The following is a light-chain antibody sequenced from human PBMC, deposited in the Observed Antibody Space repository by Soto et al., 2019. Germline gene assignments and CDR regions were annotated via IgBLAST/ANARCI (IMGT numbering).Light chain of an antibody. CDR3: QQSYSTPQT. CDR2: AAS. J-gene: IGKJ1*01. CDR1: QSISSS. Sequence: DIQMTQSPSSLSASVGDRVTITCRASQSISSSLNWYQQRPGKAPKLLIYAASSLQSGVPSRLSGSGSGTDFTLTISSLQPEDFATYYCQQSYSTPQTFGQGTKVDIK. V-gene: IGKV1-39*01.